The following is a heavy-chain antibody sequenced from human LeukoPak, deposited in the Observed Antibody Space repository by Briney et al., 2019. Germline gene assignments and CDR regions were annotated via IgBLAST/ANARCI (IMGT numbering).Heavy chain of an antibody. D-gene: IGHD2-8*02. V-gene: IGHV4-59*01. CDR1: GGSISSYY. CDR3: ARDSAGGVFGISSYAFDI. CDR2: IYYSGST. J-gene: IGHJ3*02. Sequence: SETLSLTCTVSGGSISSYYWSWIRQPPGKGLEWIGYIYYSGSTNYNPSLKSRVTISVDTSKNQLSLKLSSVTAADTAVYYCARDSAGGVFGISSYAFDIWGQGTMVTVSS.